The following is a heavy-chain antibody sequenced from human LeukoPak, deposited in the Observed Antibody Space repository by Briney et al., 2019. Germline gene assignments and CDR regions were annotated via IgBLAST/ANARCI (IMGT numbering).Heavy chain of an antibody. D-gene: IGHD3-10*01. CDR3: ARDRNYYGSGSYYNDY. V-gene: IGHV3-7*03. Sequence: GGSLRLSCAASGFTFSNYWMSWVRQAPGKGLEWVANIEQEGSEKYYVDSVKGRFTISRDNAKNSLYLQMNSLRAEDTAVYYCARDRNYYGSGSYYNDYWGQGTLVTVSS. CDR1: GFTFSNYW. CDR2: IEQEGSEK. J-gene: IGHJ4*02.